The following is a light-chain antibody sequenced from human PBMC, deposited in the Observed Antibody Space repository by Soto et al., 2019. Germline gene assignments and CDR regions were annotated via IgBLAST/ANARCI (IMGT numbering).Light chain of an antibody. CDR1: QSVSSN. V-gene: IGKV3-15*01. J-gene: IGKJ1*01. Sequence: ETVMTQASATLSVSPGERVTLSCRASQSVSSNLAWYQQRPGQACRVLIYDASTRAPGIPARFGGSGSETELTLTISSLQSEDFAVYYCQHYNIWPPLTFGQGTKVEVK. CDR3: QHYNIWPPLT. CDR2: DAS.